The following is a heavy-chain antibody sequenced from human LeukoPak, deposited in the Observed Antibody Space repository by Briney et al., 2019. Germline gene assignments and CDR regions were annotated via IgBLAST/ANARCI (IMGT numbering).Heavy chain of an antibody. J-gene: IGHJ4*02. D-gene: IGHD1-26*01. CDR2: IYPGDSDT. Sequence: GESLKISCKGSGYSFTNYWIGWVRQMPGKGLEWMGIIYPGDSDTRYIPSFQGQVSISADKSTSTAYQQWSSLRASDTAMYYCARRVDSYWFFDYWGQGTLVTVSS. V-gene: IGHV5-51*01. CDR1: GYSFTNYW. CDR3: ARRVDSYWFFDY.